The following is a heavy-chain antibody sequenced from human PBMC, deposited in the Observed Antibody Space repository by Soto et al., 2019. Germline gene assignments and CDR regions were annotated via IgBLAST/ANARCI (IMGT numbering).Heavy chain of an antibody. CDR2: INHSGST. D-gene: IGHD2-15*01. CDR3: ASSSPAVRVDAIDY. CDR1: GGSFSGYY. J-gene: IGHJ4*02. Sequence: QVQLQQWGAGLLKPSETLSLTCAVYGGSFSGYYWSWIRQPPGKGLEWIGEINHSGSTNYNPSLKSRVTISVDTSKNQFSLKLSSVTAADTAVYYCASSSPAVRVDAIDYWGQGTLVTVSS. V-gene: IGHV4-34*01.